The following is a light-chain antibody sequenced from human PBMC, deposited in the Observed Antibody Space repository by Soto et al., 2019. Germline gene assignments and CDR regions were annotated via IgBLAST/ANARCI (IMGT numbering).Light chain of an antibody. CDR2: GAS. V-gene: IGKV3-20*01. J-gene: IGKJ5*01. CDR3: QQYGSSPLT. Sequence: DIVLAQAPCSLCLSAVEGAILSCRGCQSVSSSYLAWYQQKPGQAPRLLIYGASSRATGIPDRFSGSGSGTDFTLTISRLEPEDFAVYYCQQYGSSPLTFGQGTRLEI. CDR1: QSVSSSY.